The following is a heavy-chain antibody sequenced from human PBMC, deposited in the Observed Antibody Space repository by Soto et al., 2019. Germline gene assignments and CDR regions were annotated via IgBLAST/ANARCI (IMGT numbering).Heavy chain of an antibody. J-gene: IGHJ6*02. D-gene: IGHD2-21*02. Sequence: QITLKESGPTLVKPTQTLTLTCTFSGFSLSTSGVGVGWIRQPPGKALEWLALIYWNDDKRYSPSLKSRLTITKDTSKNQVVLTMTNMDPVDTATYYCVQSRCGGDCLQSYSSHYYYAMDVWGQGTTVTVSS. V-gene: IGHV2-5*01. CDR3: VQSRCGGDCLQSYSSHYYYAMDV. CDR1: GFSLSTSGVG. CDR2: IYWNDDK.